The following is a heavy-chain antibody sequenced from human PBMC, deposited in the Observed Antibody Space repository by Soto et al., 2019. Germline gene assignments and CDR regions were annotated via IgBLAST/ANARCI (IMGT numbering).Heavy chain of an antibody. CDR2: ISGSGSTT. J-gene: IGHJ4*02. V-gene: IGHV3-23*01. CDR1: GFSFSSFA. D-gene: IGHD2-21*01. Sequence: PGGSLRLSCAASGFSFSSFAMSWVRDVPGKGLEWVSAISGSGSTTNYAEPVKGRFTISRDNSKNKLYLQLDNLRAEDTAVYYGAKACEGPLVLDQWGQGSLVTVSS. CDR3: AKACEGPLVLDQ.